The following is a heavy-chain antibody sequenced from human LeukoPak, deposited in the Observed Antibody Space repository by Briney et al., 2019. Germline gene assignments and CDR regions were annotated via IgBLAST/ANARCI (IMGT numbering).Heavy chain of an antibody. CDR2: INHFGNT. D-gene: IGHD6-13*01. CDR3: ARNGKYSSSWYGYYGMDV. Sequence: SETLSLTCAVYGGTFGGYYWTWVRQPPGERPEWIGEINHFGNTNYNSSLKSRVTISVDTSKNQFSLKLSSVTAADTAVYYCARNGKYSSSWYGYYGMDVWGQGTTVTVSS. J-gene: IGHJ6*02. CDR1: GGTFGGYY. V-gene: IGHV4-34*09.